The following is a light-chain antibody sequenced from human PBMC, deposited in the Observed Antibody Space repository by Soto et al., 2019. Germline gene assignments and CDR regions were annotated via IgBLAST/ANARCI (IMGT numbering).Light chain of an antibody. CDR2: WGS. Sequence: DIVMTQSPLCLPVTAGEPASVSCRSSQSLLHSNGYNYLDWYLQKPGQSPQLLIYWGSNRASGVPDRFSGSGSGTDFTLKISRVEAEDVGVYYCMQALQTPWTFGQGTKVDI. J-gene: IGKJ1*01. CDR1: QSLLHSNGYNY. CDR3: MQALQTPWT. V-gene: IGKV2-28*01.